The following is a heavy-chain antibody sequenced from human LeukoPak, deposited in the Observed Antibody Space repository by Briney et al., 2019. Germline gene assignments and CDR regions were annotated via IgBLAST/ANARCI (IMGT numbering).Heavy chain of an antibody. Sequence: SETLSLTCAVYGGSFSGYYWSWIRQPPGKGLEWIGEINHNGSTNYNPSLKSRVTISVDTSKNQFSLKLSSVTAADTAVYYCARGRTGSRITMKYFQHWGQGTLVTVSS. D-gene: IGHD3-22*01. V-gene: IGHV4-34*01. CDR2: INHNGST. J-gene: IGHJ1*01. CDR3: ARGRTGSRITMKYFQH. CDR1: GGSFSGYY.